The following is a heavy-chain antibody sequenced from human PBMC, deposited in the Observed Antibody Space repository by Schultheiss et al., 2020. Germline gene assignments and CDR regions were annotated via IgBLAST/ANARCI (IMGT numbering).Heavy chain of an antibody. CDR2: IYYSGST. CDR3: ARRDTSDAFDI. J-gene: IGHJ3*02. D-gene: IGHD5-18*01. CDR1: GGSISSSSYY. V-gene: IGHV4-39*01. Sequence: SETLSLTCTVSGGSISSSSYYWGWIRQPPGKGLEWIGSIYYSGSTYYNPSLKSRVTISVDTSKNQFSLKLSSVTAADTAVYYCARRDTSDAFDIWGQGTMVNV.